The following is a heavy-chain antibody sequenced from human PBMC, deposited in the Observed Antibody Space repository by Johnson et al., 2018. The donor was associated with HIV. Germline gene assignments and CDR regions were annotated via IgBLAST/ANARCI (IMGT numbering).Heavy chain of an antibody. CDR3: AKEGHCSSTSCRGAFDI. D-gene: IGHD2-2*01. V-gene: IGHV3-23*01. J-gene: IGHJ3*02. CDR1: GFTFSSYA. CDR2: ISGSGGST. Sequence: SLRLSCAASGFTFSSYAMSWVRQAPGKGLEWVSAISGSGGSTYYADSVKGRFTISRDNSKNTLYLQMNSLRAEDTAVYYCAKEGHCSSTSCRGAFDIWGQGTMVTVS.